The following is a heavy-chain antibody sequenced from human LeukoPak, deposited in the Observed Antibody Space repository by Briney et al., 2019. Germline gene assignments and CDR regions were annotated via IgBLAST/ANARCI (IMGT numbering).Heavy chain of an antibody. CDR1: GFSFNMYW. J-gene: IGHJ3*02. D-gene: IGHD3-22*01. V-gene: IGHV3-7*01. CDR3: ARDTTYYESSAYYDSYDI. CDR2: IKRDGSER. Sequence: PGGSLRLSCEASGFSFNMYWMAWVRQAPGKGLEWVANIKRDGSERHCLDSVRGRFTVSRDNAKNSLYLQSNSLRAEDTAVYFCARDTTYYESSAYYDSYDIWGQGTMVTVSS.